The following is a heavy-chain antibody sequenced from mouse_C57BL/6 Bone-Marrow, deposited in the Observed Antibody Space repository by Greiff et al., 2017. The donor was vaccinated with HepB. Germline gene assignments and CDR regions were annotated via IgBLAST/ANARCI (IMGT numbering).Heavy chain of an antibody. Sequence: QVQLQQPGAELLKPGASVKLSCKASGYTFTSYWMHWVKQRPGQGLEWIGMIHPNSGSTNYNEKFKSKATLTVDKSSSTAYMQLSSLTSEDSAVYYCASITTVVAKGFDYWGQGTTLTVSS. CDR1: GYTFTSYW. D-gene: IGHD1-1*01. CDR2: IHPNSGST. CDR3: ASITTVVAKGFDY. V-gene: IGHV1-64*01. J-gene: IGHJ2*01.